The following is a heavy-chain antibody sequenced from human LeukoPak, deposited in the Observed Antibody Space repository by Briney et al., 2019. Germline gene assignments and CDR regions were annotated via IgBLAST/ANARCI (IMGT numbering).Heavy chain of an antibody. V-gene: IGHV1-18*01. Sequence: GASVKVSCKASGYTFTSYGISWVRQAPGQGLEWMGWITYNGNTNHAQKFQGRVTMTTDTSTTTAYMELRSLRSDDTAVYYCARDWDYGGKSGYNWFDPWGQGTLVTVSS. D-gene: IGHD4-23*01. CDR1: GYTFTSYG. CDR3: ARDWDYGGKSGYNWFDP. CDR2: ITYNGNT. J-gene: IGHJ5*02.